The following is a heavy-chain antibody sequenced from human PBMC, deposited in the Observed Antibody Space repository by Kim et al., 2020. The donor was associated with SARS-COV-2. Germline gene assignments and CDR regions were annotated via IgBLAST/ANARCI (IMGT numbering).Heavy chain of an antibody. Sequence: GGSLRLSCAVSGFTLNNYAMSWVRQAPGKGLEWVSGISGPGGSTFYADSVKGRFTISRDNSQNTLYLQMDTLRAEDTAVYYCAKVPYSTAWSPLSWGQGTLVTVSP. CDR2: ISGPGGST. CDR3: AKVPYSTAWSPLS. CDR1: GFTLNNYA. D-gene: IGHD6-19*01. J-gene: IGHJ1*01. V-gene: IGHV3-23*01.